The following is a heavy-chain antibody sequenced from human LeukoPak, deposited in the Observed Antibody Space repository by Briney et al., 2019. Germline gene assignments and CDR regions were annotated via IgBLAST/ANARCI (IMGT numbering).Heavy chain of an antibody. CDR3: ARLGGHSSSWLNWFDP. J-gene: IGHJ5*02. CDR1: GYTFTSYA. Sequence: EASVKVSCKASGYTFTSYAMNWVRQAPGQGLEWMGWINPNSGGTNYAQKFQGRVTMTRDTSISTAYMELSRLRSDDTAVYYCARLGGHSSSWLNWFDPWGQGTLVTVSS. V-gene: IGHV1-2*02. CDR2: INPNSGGT. D-gene: IGHD6-13*01.